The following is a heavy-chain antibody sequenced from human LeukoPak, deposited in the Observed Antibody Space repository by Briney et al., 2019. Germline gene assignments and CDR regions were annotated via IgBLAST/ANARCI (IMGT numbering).Heavy chain of an antibody. CDR3: ARASIQLWLRSPDAFDI. V-gene: IGHV4-31*03. Sequence: SETLSLTCTVSGGSISSGGYYWSWIRQHPGKVLEWIVYIYYSGSTYYNPSLKSRVTISVDTSKNQSSLKLSSVTAADTAVYYCARASIQLWLRSPDAFDIWGQGTMVTVSS. J-gene: IGHJ3*02. CDR1: GGSISSGGYY. D-gene: IGHD5-18*01. CDR2: IYYSGST.